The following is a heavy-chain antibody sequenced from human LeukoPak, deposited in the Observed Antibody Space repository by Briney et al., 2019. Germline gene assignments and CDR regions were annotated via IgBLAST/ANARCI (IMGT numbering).Heavy chain of an antibody. Sequence: GGSLRLSRAASGFTFSTYWMTWVRQAPGKGREWVANIKQDGIEKYYVDSVKGRFTISRDNAKKSVSLQMNSLRVEDTAVYYCAREADIDYWGQGTLVTVSS. J-gene: IGHJ4*02. CDR3: AREADIDY. CDR2: IKQDGIEK. V-gene: IGHV3-7*01. CDR1: GFTFSTYW.